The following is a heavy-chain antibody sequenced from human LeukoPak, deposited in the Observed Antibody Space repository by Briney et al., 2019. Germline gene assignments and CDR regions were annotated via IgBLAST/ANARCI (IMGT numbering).Heavy chain of an antibody. CDR1: GFTFSSYA. Sequence: GGSLRLSCAASGFTFSSYAMHWVRQAPGKGLEWVAVISYDGSNKYYADSVKGRFTISRDNSKNTLYLQMNSLRAEDTAVYYCAREWDFWSGVYYMDVWGKGTTVTVSS. J-gene: IGHJ6*03. D-gene: IGHD3-3*01. V-gene: IGHV3-30*04. CDR2: ISYDGSNK. CDR3: AREWDFWSGVYYMDV.